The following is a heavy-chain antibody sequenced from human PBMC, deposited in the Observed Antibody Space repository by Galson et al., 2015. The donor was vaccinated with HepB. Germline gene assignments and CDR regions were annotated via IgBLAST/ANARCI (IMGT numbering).Heavy chain of an antibody. D-gene: IGHD6-13*01. CDR2: IRSKANNYAT. CDR3: TRLADFSGYSSS. V-gene: IGHV3-73*01. J-gene: IGHJ4*02. CDR1: GFTFSSSA. Sequence: SLRLSCAASGFTFSSSAIHWVRQASGKGPEWVGRIRSKANNYATTYVESLKGRFIISGDDSKNTAYLHMNSLKIEDTAVYYCTRLADFSGYSSSWGQGTLVTVSS.